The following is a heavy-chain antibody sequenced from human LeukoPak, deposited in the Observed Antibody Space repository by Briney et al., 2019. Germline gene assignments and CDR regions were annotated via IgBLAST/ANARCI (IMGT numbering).Heavy chain of an antibody. J-gene: IGHJ6*03. D-gene: IGHD4/OR15-4a*01. V-gene: IGHV1-8*03. Sequence: ASVKVSCKASGYTFTSYDINWVRQATGQGLEWMGWMNPNSGNTGYAQKFQGRVTITRNTSISTAYMELSSLRSEDTAVYYCAREEQDYGPIRYYYYYMDVWGKGTTVTVSS. CDR3: AREEQDYGPIRYYYYYMDV. CDR2: MNPNSGNT. CDR1: GYTFTSYD.